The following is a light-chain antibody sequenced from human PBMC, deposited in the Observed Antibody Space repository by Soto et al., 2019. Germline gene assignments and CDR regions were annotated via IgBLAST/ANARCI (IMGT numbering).Light chain of an antibody. CDR1: QSVSSSY. Sequence: EIVLTQSPGTLSLSPRERATRSCRASQSVSSSYLAWYQQKPGQAPRLLIYGASSRATGIPDRFSGSGSGTDFTLTISRLDPEDFAVYYCQQYGSSPCTFGQGTKVEIK. CDR2: GAS. J-gene: IGKJ1*01. V-gene: IGKV3-20*01. CDR3: QQYGSSPCT.